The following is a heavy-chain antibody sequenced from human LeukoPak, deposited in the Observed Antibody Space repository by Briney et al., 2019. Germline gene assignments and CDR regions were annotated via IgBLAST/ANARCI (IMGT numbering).Heavy chain of an antibody. CDR3: ARDTTSHGLFDY. CDR1: GGSISSGSYY. J-gene: IGHJ4*02. Sequence: SETLSLTCTVSGGSISSGSYYWSWIRQPAGKGLEWIGRIYTSGSTNYNPSLKSRATISVDTSKNQFSLKLSSVTAADTAVYYCARDTTSHGLFDYWGQGTLVTVSS. V-gene: IGHV4-61*02. D-gene: IGHD1-14*01. CDR2: IYTSGST.